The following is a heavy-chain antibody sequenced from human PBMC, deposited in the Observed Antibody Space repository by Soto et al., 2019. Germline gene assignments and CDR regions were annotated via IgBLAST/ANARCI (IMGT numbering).Heavy chain of an antibody. Sequence: QVQLQESGPGLVKPSETLSLTCTVSGGSISSYYWSWIRQPPGKGLEWMGYIYYSGSTNYNPSLKCRVTISVDTSKKQFSLKLRSVTAADTAVYYCARHRGVGSSGYETIDYWGQGTLVTVSS. CDR3: ARHRGVGSSGYETIDY. D-gene: IGHD3-22*01. CDR1: GGSISSYY. CDR2: IYYSGST. J-gene: IGHJ4*02. V-gene: IGHV4-59*08.